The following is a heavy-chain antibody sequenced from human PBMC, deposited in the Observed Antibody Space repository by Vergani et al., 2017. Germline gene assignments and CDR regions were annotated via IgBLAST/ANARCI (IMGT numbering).Heavy chain of an antibody. D-gene: IGHD1-14*01. V-gene: IGHV3-33*01. CDR3: ARDLRLEYNRIDP. CDR2: TWYDGNNK. Sequence: QVQLVESGGGVVQPGRSLRLSCAASGFTFNQYCMHWVRQAPGKGLEWVAVTWYDGNNKQYADSVKGRFTISRDNSKSTMYLQMNSLRDEDTGVYYCARDLRLEYNRIDPWGHGTLVTVSS. CDR1: GFTFNQYC. J-gene: IGHJ5*02.